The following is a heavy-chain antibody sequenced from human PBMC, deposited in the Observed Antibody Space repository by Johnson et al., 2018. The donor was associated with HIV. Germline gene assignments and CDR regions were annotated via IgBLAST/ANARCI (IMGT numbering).Heavy chain of an antibody. J-gene: IGHJ3*02. V-gene: IGHV3-66*01. CDR3: AREAGAFDI. CDR1: GFTVSNNY. CDR2: IYSGGNT. Sequence: VQLVESGGGLVQPGGSLRLSCATSGFTVSNNYMSWVRQAPGKGLEWVSVIYSGGNTYYADSVRGRFTISRDNSKNTLYLQMNTLRAEDTAVYYCAREAGAFDIWGKGTTVTVSP.